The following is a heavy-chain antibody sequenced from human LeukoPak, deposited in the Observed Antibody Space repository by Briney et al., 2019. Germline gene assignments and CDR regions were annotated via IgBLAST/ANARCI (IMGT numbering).Heavy chain of an antibody. Sequence: GGSLRLSCAASGFTFSSYAISWVRQAPGQGLEWMGGIIPIFGTANYAQKFQGRVTITADESTSTAYMELSSLRSEDTAVYYCARGTLGAVPAYSYGMDVWGQGTTVTVSS. CDR3: ARGTLGAVPAYSYGMDV. CDR2: IIPIFGTA. V-gene: IGHV1-69*01. CDR1: GFTFSSYA. J-gene: IGHJ6*02. D-gene: IGHD3-10*01.